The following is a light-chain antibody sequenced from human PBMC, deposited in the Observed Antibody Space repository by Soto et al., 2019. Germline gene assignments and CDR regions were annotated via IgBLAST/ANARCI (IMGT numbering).Light chain of an antibody. CDR2: AAS. CDR1: QGISSY. V-gene: IGKV1-8*01. Sequence: AIRMTQSPSSFSASTGERVTITCRASQGISSYLAWYQQKPVKAPKLLIYAASTLQSEVPSRFSGSGSGTDFTLTISCLQSEDFATWYCQQYYSYPYTFGQGTKLEIK. J-gene: IGKJ2*01. CDR3: QQYYSYPYT.